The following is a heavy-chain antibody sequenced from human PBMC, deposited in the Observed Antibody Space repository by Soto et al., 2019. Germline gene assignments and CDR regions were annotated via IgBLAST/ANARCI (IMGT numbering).Heavy chain of an antibody. V-gene: IGHV4-59*01. Sequence: SETLSLTCAVSGGSISSYYWSWIRQPPGKGLEWIGYIYYSGSTNYDPSLKSRVTISVDTSKNQFSLKVSSVTAADTAVYYCARQMTTLTTFDYWGQGTLVTVSS. CDR2: IYYSGST. J-gene: IGHJ4*02. CDR1: GGSISSYY. D-gene: IGHD4-17*01. CDR3: ARQMTTLTTFDY.